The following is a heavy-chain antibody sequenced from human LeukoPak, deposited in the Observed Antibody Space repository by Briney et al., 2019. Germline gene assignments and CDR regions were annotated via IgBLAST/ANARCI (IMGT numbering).Heavy chain of an antibody. CDR2: IYYSGST. J-gene: IGHJ4*02. Sequence: SETLSLTCTVSGGSISSSSYYWGWIRQPPGKGVEWIGSIYYSGSTYYNPSLKSRVTISVDTSKNQFSLKLSSVTAADTAVYHCARTSGVVPAAINWGQGTLVTVSS. CDR3: ARTSGVVPAAIN. D-gene: IGHD2-2*01. V-gene: IGHV4-39*01. CDR1: GGSISSSSYY.